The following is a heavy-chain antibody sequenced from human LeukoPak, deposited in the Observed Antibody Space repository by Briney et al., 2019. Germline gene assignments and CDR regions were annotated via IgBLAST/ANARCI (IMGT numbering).Heavy chain of an antibody. Sequence: PSETLSLTCSVPGGSISSKFWTWVRQPPGKGLELIGHISTSGDTYYNPSLNSRVSISLGASNNQCSLSLSSVTAADAAVYYCATSRITGELDYWGQGTLVTVSS. CDR1: GGSISSKF. CDR2: ISTSGDT. D-gene: IGHD2-8*02. J-gene: IGHJ4*02. V-gene: IGHV4-4*09. CDR3: ATSRITGELDY.